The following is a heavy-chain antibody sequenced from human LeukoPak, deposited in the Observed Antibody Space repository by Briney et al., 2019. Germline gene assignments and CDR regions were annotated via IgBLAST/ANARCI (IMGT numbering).Heavy chain of an antibody. CDR2: ISSSSSTI. D-gene: IGHD3-10*01. CDR3: ARSGITMVRGEDY. V-gene: IGHV3-48*04. J-gene: IGHJ4*02. CDR1: GFTFSSYS. Sequence: GGSLRLSCAASGFTFSSYSMNWVRQAPGKGLEWVSYISSSSSTIYYAGSVKGRFTISRDNAKNSLYLQMNSLRAEDTAVYYCARSGITMVRGEDYWGQGTLVTVSS.